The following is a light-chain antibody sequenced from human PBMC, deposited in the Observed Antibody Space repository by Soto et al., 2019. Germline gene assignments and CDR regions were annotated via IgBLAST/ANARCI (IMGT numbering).Light chain of an antibody. J-gene: IGKJ4*01. V-gene: IGKV3-15*01. CDR1: QSVSSN. CDR2: GAS. Sequence: EIVMTQSPATLSVSPGERATLSCRASQSVSSNLAWYQQKPGQAPRLLIYGASTRATGIPARFSGSWSGTEFSHTISSLQSEDFAVYYCQQYNNWPPLTFGGGTKVQIK. CDR3: QQYNNWPPLT.